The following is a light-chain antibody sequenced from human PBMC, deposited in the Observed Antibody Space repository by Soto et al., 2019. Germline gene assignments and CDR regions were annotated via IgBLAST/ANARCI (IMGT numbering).Light chain of an antibody. V-gene: IGKV3-20*01. CDR1: QSVSSSY. J-gene: IGKJ1*01. Sequence: EIVLTQSPGTLSLSPGERATLSCRASQSVSSSYLAWYQQKPGQAPRLLIYGASSRATGTPDRFSGSGSGTDFTLTISRLEPEDFAVYYCQQYGSFPGTFGQGTKVEIK. CDR3: QQYGSFPGT. CDR2: GAS.